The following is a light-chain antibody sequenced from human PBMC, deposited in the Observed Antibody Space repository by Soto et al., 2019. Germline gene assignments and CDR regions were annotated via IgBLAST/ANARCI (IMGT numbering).Light chain of an antibody. CDR1: QIGKSDY. CDR3: QHFGYPQWT. Sequence: ELLLAQSPDSLSLSPGERATLSYRASQIGKSDYLAWYQQKPGQPPRLLIYGVSTRAHGIPDRFSGSGSGTDFTLAITSLEPEDSAIYYCQHFGYPQWTFGQGTRLEIK. CDR2: GVS. V-gene: IGKV3-20*01. J-gene: IGKJ2*02.